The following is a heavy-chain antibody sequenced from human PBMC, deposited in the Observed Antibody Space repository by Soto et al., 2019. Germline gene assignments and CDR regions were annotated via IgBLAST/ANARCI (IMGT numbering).Heavy chain of an antibody. CDR2: IYYSGST. V-gene: IGHV4-61*01. Sequence: SETLSLTCTVSGGSVSRGSYYWSWIRQPPGKGLEWIGYIYYSGSTNYNPSLKSRVTISVDTSKNQFSLKLSSVTAADTAVYYCARGVIVVVVAATAQSDAFDIWGQGTMVTVSS. J-gene: IGHJ3*02. D-gene: IGHD2-15*01. CDR3: ARGVIVVVVAATAQSDAFDI. CDR1: GGSVSRGSYY.